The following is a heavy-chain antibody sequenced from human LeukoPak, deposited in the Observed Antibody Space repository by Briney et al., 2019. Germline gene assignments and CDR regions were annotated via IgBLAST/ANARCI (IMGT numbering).Heavy chain of an antibody. CDR3: ARMTASGGSCYSCYFDY. CDR1: GCTFSSYA. D-gene: IGHD2-15*01. CDR2: ISSNGGST. Sequence: WGTLRLSCSASGCTFSSYAMHWVRQAAGKGLEYVSAISSNGGSTYYAPSVKGRVTISRDNSKNTLYLQMNSLRAEDTAVYYCARMTASGGSCYSCYFDYWGHGTLVTVSS. V-gene: IGHV3-64*04. J-gene: IGHJ4*01.